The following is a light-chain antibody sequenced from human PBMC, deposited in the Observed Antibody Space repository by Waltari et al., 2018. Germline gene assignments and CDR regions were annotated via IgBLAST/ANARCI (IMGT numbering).Light chain of an antibody. CDR2: EAS. CDR3: QHRGNWPALA. J-gene: IGKJ4*01. Sequence: EIVLTQSPATLSSSPGQRATLSCRASQSVSTYLVWYQPKPGQPPRLLIYEASVRAPGIPARFSGRGSGTDFTLTISSLEAEDFAVYYCQHRGNWPALAFGGGTKVEIK. CDR1: QSVSTY. V-gene: IGKV3-11*01.